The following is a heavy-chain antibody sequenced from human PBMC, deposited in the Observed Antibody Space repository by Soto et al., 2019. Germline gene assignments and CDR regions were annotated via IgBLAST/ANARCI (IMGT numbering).Heavy chain of an antibody. Sequence: GASVNVPCKVSGDTLTELSMHWVRQAPGKGGECMGGFDSEDGATSYAQKFQGRVSMTEDTSTATAARELGSLRSEDTAVYYFSTGITMIVVARRGFDSWG. D-gene: IGHD3-22*01. J-gene: IGHJ4*01. V-gene: IGHV1-24*01. CDR2: FDSEDGAT. CDR1: GDTLTELS. CDR3: STGITMIVVARRGFDS.